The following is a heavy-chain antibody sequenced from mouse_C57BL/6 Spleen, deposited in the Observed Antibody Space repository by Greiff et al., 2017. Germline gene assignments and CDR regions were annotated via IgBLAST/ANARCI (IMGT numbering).Heavy chain of an antibody. Sequence: EVKLMESGEGLVKPGGSLKLSCAASGFTFSSYAMSWVRQTPEKGLEWVAYISSGGDYIYYAETVKGRFTFSRDNARNTLYLQMSSLKSEDTAMYYCTKENWDGYAMDYWGQGTSVTVSS. J-gene: IGHJ4*01. CDR3: TKENWDGYAMDY. CDR2: ISSGGDYI. V-gene: IGHV5-9-1*02. D-gene: IGHD4-1*01. CDR1: GFTFSSYA.